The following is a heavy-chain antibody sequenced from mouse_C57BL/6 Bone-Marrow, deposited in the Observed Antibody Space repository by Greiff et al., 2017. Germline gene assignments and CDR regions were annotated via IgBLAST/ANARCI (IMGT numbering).Heavy chain of an antibody. V-gene: IGHV5-4*03. CDR3: AMSVVATDYFDY. D-gene: IGHD1-1*01. CDR2: ISDGGSYT. Sequence: DVMLVESGGGLVKPGGSLTLSCAASGFTFSSYAMSWVRQTPEKRLEWVATISDGGSYTYYPENVKGRYTISRDNAKNNLYLQMSHLKSQDTAMYYCAMSVVATDYFDYWGQGTTLTVSS. CDR1: GFTFSSYA. J-gene: IGHJ2*01.